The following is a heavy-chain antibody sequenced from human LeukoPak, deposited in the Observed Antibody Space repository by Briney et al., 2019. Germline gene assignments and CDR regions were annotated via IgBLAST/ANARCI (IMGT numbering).Heavy chain of an antibody. V-gene: IGHV3-21*01. J-gene: IGHJ4*02. CDR2: ISSSSSYI. D-gene: IGHD5-18*01. Sequence: GGSLRLSCAASGFTFSSYSMNWVRQAPGKGLEWVSSISSSSSYIYYADSVKGRFTISRDNAKNSLYLQMNSLRAEDTAVYYCARVDHGYGPKYYFDYWGQGTLVTVSS. CDR1: GFTFSSYS. CDR3: ARVDHGYGPKYYFDY.